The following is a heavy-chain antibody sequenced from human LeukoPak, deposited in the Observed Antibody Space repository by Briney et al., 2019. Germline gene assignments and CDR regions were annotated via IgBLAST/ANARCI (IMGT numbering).Heavy chain of an antibody. CDR1: GFTFTSFS. J-gene: IGHJ4*02. V-gene: IGHV3-21*01. Sequence: KPGGSLRLSCAASGFTFTSFSFNWVRQAPGKGLECVSSINTVATYIYYADSVRGRFTISRDNAKNSVYLQMDSLRAEDTGVYYCARLRRNGDSGGFYYYYDYWGQGTLVTVSS. D-gene: IGHD3-22*01. CDR3: ARLRRNGDSGGFYYYYDY. CDR2: INTVATYI.